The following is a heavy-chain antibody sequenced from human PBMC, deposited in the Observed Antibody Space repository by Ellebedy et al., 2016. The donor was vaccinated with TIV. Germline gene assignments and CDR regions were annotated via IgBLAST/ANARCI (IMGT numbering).Heavy chain of an antibody. CDR2: FDPEDGET. CDR1: GYTLTELS. CDR3: ATSTYYYDSSGPFY. V-gene: IGHV1-24*01. D-gene: IGHD3-22*01. J-gene: IGHJ4*02. Sequence: ASVKVSCXVSGYTLTELSMHWVRQAPGKGLEWMGGFDPEDGETIYAQKFQGRVTMTEDTSTDTAYMELSSLRSEDTAVYYCATSTYYYDSSGPFYWGQGTLVTVSS.